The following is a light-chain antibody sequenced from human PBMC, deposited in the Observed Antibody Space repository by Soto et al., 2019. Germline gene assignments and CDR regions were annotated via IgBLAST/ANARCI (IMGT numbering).Light chain of an antibody. J-gene: IGLJ2*01. Sequence: QSALTQPASVSGSPGQSITISCTGTSSDVGSYNLVSWYQQHPGKAPKFMIYEVNKRPSGVSNRFSASKSGNTASLTISGLQAEDEADYYCCSYAGSYTWIFGGGTQLTVL. CDR2: EVN. V-gene: IGLV2-23*02. CDR3: CSYAGSYTWI. CDR1: SSDVGSYNL.